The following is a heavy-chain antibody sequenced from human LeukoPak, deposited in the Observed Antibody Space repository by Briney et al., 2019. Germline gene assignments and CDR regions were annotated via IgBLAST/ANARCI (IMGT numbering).Heavy chain of an antibody. CDR2: FDPEDGET. D-gene: IGHD1-26*01. CDR1: GYTLTELS. J-gene: IGHJ4*02. V-gene: IGHV1-24*01. Sequence: ASVKVSCKVSGYTLTELSMHWLRQAPGKGLEWMGGFDPEDGETIYAQKFQGRVTMTEDTSTDTAYMELSSLRSEDTAVYYCATTVGAIPYFDYWGQGTLVTVSS. CDR3: ATTVGAIPYFDY.